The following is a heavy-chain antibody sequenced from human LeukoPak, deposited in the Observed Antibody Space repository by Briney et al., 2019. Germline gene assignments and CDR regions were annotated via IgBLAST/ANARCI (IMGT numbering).Heavy chain of an antibody. Sequence: GGSLRLSCAASGFTFSSYGMHWVRQAPGKGLEWVAVIWYDGSNKYYADSVKGRFTISRDNSKSTLYLQMNNLRAEDTAVYYCARELIVGATTLYYYGMDVWGQGTTVTVSS. CDR3: ARELIVGATTLYYYGMDV. CDR1: GFTFSSYG. J-gene: IGHJ6*02. CDR2: IWYDGSNK. V-gene: IGHV3-33*01. D-gene: IGHD1-26*01.